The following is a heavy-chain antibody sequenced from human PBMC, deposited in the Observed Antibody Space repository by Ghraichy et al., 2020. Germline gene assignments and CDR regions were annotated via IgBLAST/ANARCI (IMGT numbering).Heavy chain of an antibody. V-gene: IGHV4-59*01. D-gene: IGHD3-10*01. CDR2: IYYSGST. J-gene: IGHJ5*02. Sequence: SETLSLTCTVSGGSISSYYWSWIRQSPGKGLEWIGYIYYSGSTNYNPSLKSRVTISVDTSKNQFSLKLSSVTAADTAVDYCARGLLWFGELPSWFDPWGQGTLVTVSS. CDR1: GGSISSYY. CDR3: ARGLLWFGELPSWFDP.